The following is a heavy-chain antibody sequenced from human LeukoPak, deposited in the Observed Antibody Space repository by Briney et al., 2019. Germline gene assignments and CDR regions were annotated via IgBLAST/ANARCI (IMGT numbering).Heavy chain of an antibody. V-gene: IGHV3-23*01. J-gene: IGHJ3*01. CDR3: ARRPRDTGSYYMGAFHD. Sequence: GGSLRLSCAASGFTFSSYAMSWVRQAPGKGLEWVSAISCSGGSTYYAAPAKGRFTVSRDNSQNTLFLHMSSLRAEDTAVYFGARRPRDTGSYYMGAFHDWGQGTTVTVSS. CDR2: ISCSGGST. D-gene: IGHD3-22*01. CDR1: GFTFSSYA.